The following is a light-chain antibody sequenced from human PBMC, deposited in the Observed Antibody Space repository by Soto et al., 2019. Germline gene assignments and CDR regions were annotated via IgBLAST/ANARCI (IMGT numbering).Light chain of an antibody. CDR1: SSDVGGYNY. CDR3: SSYTSSSTVA. V-gene: IGLV2-14*01. CDR2: EVS. Sequence: QSVLTQPASVSGSPGQSITISCTGTSSDVGGYNYVSWYQQHPGKAPKVMIFEVSSRPSWVSNRFSGSKSGNTASLTISGLQAEDEADYYCSSYTSSSTVAFGGGTKVTVL. J-gene: IGLJ2*01.